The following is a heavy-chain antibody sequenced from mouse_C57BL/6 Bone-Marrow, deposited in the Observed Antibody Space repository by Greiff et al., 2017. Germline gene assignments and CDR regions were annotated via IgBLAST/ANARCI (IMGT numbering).Heavy chain of an antibody. V-gene: IGHV8-8*01. Sequence: QVTLKESGPGILQPSQTLSLTCSFSGFSLSTFGMGVGWLRKPSGQGLEWLAHIWWDDDKYSNPALQSRLTISNDTTKNHVFLKIANVDTADTATYYCARIGSYGKGFDYWGQGTTLTVSS. D-gene: IGHD1-1*01. CDR3: ARIGSYGKGFDY. J-gene: IGHJ2*01. CDR1: GFSLSTFGMG. CDR2: IWWDDDK.